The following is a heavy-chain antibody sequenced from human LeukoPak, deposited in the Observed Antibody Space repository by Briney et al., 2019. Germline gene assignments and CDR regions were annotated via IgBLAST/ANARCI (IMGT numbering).Heavy chain of an antibody. J-gene: IGHJ4*02. D-gene: IGHD2-2*01. CDR1: GFTFSSYS. V-gene: IGHV3-21*01. CDR3: ARSGVVPAEYYFDY. CDR2: ISSSSSYI. Sequence: PGGSLRLSCAASGFTFSSYSMNCVRQAPGKRLEWVSSISSSSSYIYYADSVKGRFTISRDNAKNSLYLQMNSLRAEDTAVYYCARSGVVPAEYYFDYWGQGTLVTVSS.